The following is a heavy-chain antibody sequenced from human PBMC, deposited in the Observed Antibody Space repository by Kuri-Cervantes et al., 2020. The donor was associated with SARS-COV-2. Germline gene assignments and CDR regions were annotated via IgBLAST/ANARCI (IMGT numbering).Heavy chain of an antibody. V-gene: IGHV1-24*01. Sequence: ASVKVSCKVSGYTLTELSMHWVRQAPGKGLEWMGGFDPEDGETIYAQKFQGRVTMTEDTSTDTAYMELSSLKASDTAMYYCARGGGPSLRYYYYYMDVWGKGTTVTVSS. D-gene: IGHD2-15*01. CDR3: ARGGGPSLRYYYYYMDV. CDR2: FDPEDGET. CDR1: GYTLTELS. J-gene: IGHJ6*03.